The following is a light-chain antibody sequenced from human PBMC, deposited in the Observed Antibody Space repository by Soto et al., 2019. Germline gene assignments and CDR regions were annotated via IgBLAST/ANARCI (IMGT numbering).Light chain of an antibody. CDR2: AAS. CDR3: QQTYITPFT. V-gene: IGKV1-39*01. Sequence: DIQMTQSPSSLSASVGDRVTITCLASQSITDYLNWYQQKPGKAPKLLIYAASSLQSGVPSRFSASGSGTDFTLTISRLQPEDFATYFCQQTYITPFTFGQGTRLEIK. J-gene: IGKJ5*01. CDR1: QSITDY.